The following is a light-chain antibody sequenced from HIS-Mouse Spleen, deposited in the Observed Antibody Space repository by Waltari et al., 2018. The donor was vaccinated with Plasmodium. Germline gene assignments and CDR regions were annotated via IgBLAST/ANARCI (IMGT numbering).Light chain of an antibody. J-gene: IGLJ1*01. CDR1: SSDVGGYNY. V-gene: IGLV2-14*03. Sequence: QSALTQPASVSGSPGQSITISCTGTSSDVGGYNYVSWYQPHPGKAPKLMIYDVSNRTSGVSNRFSGSKSGNTASLTISGLQAEDEADYYCSSYTSSSTLNYVFGTGTKVTVL. CDR3: SSYTSSSTLNYV. CDR2: DVS.